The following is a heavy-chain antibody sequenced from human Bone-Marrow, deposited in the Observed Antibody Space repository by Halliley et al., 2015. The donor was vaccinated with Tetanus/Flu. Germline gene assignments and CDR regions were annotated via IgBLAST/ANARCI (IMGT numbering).Heavy chain of an antibody. J-gene: IGHJ4*02. D-gene: IGHD2-2*02. Sequence: SLRLSCTASTFTFGNYAMSWVRQAPGGGLEWVSGISASSSSTYYADSVKGRFTMSRDNSKNTLYLQMNSLRAEDSAVYYCARNQLLYWGAPPLDYWGQGTLVTVSS. CDR2: ISASSSST. CDR3: ARNQLLYWGAPPLDY. CDR1: TFTFGNYA. V-gene: IGHV3-23*01.